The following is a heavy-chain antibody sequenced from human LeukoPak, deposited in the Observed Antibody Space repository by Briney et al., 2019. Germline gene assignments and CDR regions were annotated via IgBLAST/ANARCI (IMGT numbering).Heavy chain of an antibody. D-gene: IGHD1-26*01. J-gene: IGHJ3*02. Sequence: SETLSLTCTVSGGSISSSSYYWGWIRQPPGKGLEWIGSIYYSGSTYYNPSLKSRVTISVDTSKNQFSLKLSSVTAADTAVYYCARAVGAWGALDIWGQGTMVTVSS. CDR3: ARAVGAWGALDI. CDR2: IYYSGST. V-gene: IGHV4-39*07. CDR1: GGSISSSSYY.